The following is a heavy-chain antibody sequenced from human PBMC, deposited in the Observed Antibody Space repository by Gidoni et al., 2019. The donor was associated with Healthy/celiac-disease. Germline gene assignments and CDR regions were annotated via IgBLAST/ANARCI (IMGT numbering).Heavy chain of an antibody. J-gene: IGHJ4*02. CDR2: INHSGST. D-gene: IGHD6-13*01. CDR3: AGRGVAAAEGY. CDR1: GGSFSGYY. V-gene: IGHV4-34*01. Sequence: QVQLQQWGAGLLKPSETLSLTCAVYGGSFSGYYWSWIRQPPGKGLEWIGEINHSGSTNYNPSLKSRVTISVDTSKNQFSLKLSSVTAADTAVYYCAGRGVAAAEGYWGQGTLVTVSS.